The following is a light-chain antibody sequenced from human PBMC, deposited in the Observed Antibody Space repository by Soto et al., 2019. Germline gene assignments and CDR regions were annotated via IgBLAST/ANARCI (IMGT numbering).Light chain of an antibody. V-gene: IGKV2D-29*02. CDR3: MQSTQLPPT. J-gene: IGKJ5*01. Sequence: DVVMTKTPLSLSVALGQPTSIXXKSSXSLLHITGETFLFWYLQKPGQSPQXXIYEVSTRVSGVPDRFSGSGSGTDFTLEISRVETDDVGIYYCMQSTQLPPTFGQGTRLEIK. CDR2: EVS. CDR1: XSLLHITGETF.